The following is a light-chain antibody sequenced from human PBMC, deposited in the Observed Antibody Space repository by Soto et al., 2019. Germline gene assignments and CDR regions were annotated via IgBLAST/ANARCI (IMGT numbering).Light chain of an antibody. J-gene: IGKJ2*01. Sequence: DIQMTQSPSSLSASVGDRVTITCRASQGISTYLIWYQQRQGKAPKLLIYAASNLVSGVPSRFSGSGSGTEFTLTISSLQPEDFATYYCQQSYRTPYTFGQGTTLETK. CDR3: QQSYRTPYT. CDR2: AAS. CDR1: QGISTY. V-gene: IGKV1-39*01.